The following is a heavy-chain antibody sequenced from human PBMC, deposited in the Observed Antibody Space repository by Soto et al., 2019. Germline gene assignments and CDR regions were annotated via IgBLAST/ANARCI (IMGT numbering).Heavy chain of an antibody. V-gene: IGHV4-59*01. J-gene: IGHJ4*02. CDR1: GGSISGYY. CDR2: IYYSGTT. CDR3: AGESYYGSGATVVAY. D-gene: IGHD3-10*01. Sequence: SETLSLTCTVSGGSISGYYWSWIRQPPGKGLEWIGYIYYSGTTSYNPSLNSRVTMSVDTSKNQFSLKVNSVTAADTAVYYCAGESYYGSGATVVAYWGQGTLVTVSS.